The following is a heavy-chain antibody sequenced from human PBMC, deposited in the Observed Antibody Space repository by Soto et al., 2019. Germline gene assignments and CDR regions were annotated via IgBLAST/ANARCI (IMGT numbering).Heavy chain of an antibody. D-gene: IGHD5-12*01. CDR2: IWYDGSNT. CDR1: GFTVSNHY. J-gene: IGHJ4*02. Sequence: GGSLRLSCAASGFTVSNHYMSWVRQAPGKGLEWVGFIWYDGSNTFYAESVKGRFTISRDNSKNTVYLQINALRAEDTAVYYCARDFGMVIVAPGYWGQGTLVTVSS. V-gene: IGHV3-33*08. CDR3: ARDFGMVIVAPGY.